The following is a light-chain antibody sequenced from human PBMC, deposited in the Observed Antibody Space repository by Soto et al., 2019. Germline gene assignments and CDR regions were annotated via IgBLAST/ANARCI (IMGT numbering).Light chain of an antibody. CDR3: CSYASSSTYV. V-gene: IGLV2-23*01. CDR2: EGS. CDR1: SSDVGNYNL. Sequence: HSALTQPASVSGFPGQSITISCTRTSSDVGNYNLVSWYQHDPGKAPKLLIYEGSKRPSGVSDRFSGSKSGNTASLTISGLQAEDEADYYCCSYASSSTYVFGTGTKVTVL. J-gene: IGLJ1*01.